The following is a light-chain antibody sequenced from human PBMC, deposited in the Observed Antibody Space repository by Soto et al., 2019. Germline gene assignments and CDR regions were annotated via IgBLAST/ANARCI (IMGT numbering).Light chain of an antibody. CDR2: LGS. CDR3: MQALQSPT. J-gene: IGKJ4*01. CDR1: QSLLHSHGYNY. Sequence: EIVLTQSPPSLPVTPGEPASIACRSSQSLLHSHGYNYLDWYLQKPGQSPQPLIFLGSNRASGVPDRFSGSGSGTVFTLKISRVEAEDVVVYYCMQALQSPTFGGGTKGEIK. V-gene: IGKV2-28*01.